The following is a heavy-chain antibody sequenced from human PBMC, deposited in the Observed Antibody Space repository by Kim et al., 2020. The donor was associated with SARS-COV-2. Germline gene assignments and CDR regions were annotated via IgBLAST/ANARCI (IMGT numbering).Heavy chain of an antibody. CDR2: ISSNGGST. CDR1: GFTFSGHV. D-gene: IGHD4-17*01. CDR3: ASGESAKGALDY. J-gene: IGHJ4*02. Sequence: GGSLRLSCAASGFTFSGHVLHWVRQAPGKGLEYVSAISSNGGSTNYADSVKGRFIISRDDSKNTLYLQMGSLRPEDTAVYYCASGESAKGALDYWGQGTLVTVSS. V-gene: IGHV3-64*02.